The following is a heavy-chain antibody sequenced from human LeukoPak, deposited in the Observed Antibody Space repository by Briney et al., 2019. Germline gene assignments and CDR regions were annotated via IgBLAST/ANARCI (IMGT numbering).Heavy chain of an antibody. CDR1: GGSFSGYY. CDR3: ARPLGGSGSYTWFDP. J-gene: IGHJ5*02. V-gene: IGHV4-34*01. D-gene: IGHD3-10*01. Sequence: SETLFLTCAVYGGSFSGYYWSWIRQPPGKGLEWIGEINHSGSTNYNPSLKSRVTISVDTSKNQFSLKLSSVTAADTAVYYCARPLGGSGSYTWFDPWGQGTLVTVSS. CDR2: INHSGST.